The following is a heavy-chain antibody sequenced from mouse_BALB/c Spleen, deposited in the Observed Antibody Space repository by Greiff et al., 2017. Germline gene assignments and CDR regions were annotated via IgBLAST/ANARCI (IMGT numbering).Heavy chain of an antibody. CDR1: GFDFSRYW. D-gene: IGHD2-14*01. V-gene: IGHV4-1*02. J-gene: IGHJ3*01. CDR2: INPDSSTI. Sequence: EVMLVESGGGLVQPGGSLKLSCAASGFDFSRYWMSWVRQAPGKGLEWIGEINPDSSTINYTPSLKDKFIISRDNAKNTLYLQMSKVRSEDTALYYCARPPYYRYLAWFAYWGQGTLVTVSA. CDR3: ARPPYYRYLAWFAY.